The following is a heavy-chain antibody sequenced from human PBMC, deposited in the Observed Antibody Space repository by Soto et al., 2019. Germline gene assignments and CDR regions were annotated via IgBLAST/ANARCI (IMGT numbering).Heavy chain of an antibody. D-gene: IGHD3-10*01. CDR2: ISGSGGST. V-gene: IGHV3-23*01. CDR1: GFTFSSYA. Sequence: GSLRLSCAASGFTFSSYAMSWVRQAPGKGLEWVSAISGSGGSTYYADSVKGRFIISRDNSKNTLYLQMNSLRAEDTAVYYCAKVLLWFGNPFDYWGQGTXVTVSS. J-gene: IGHJ4*02. CDR3: AKVLLWFGNPFDY.